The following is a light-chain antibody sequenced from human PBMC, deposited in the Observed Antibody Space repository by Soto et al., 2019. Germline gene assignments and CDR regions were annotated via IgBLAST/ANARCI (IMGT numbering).Light chain of an antibody. CDR2: GAS. J-gene: IGKJ1*01. Sequence: IVMTQSPATLSVSPGERATLSCRASQSVSSNSAWYQQKPGQAPRLLIYGASTRATGIPARFSGSGSGTEFTLTISSLQSVDFAVDYCQQYNNWTLTFGQGTKMEIK. V-gene: IGKV3-15*01. CDR1: QSVSSN. CDR3: QQYNNWTLT.